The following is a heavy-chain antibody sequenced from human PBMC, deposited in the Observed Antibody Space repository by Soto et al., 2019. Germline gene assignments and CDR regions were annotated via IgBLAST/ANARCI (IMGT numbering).Heavy chain of an antibody. CDR2: MNPNSGNT. CDR3: ARGTGSYYPFGYYYGMDV. J-gene: IGHJ6*02. D-gene: IGHD1-26*01. Sequence: QVQLVQSGAEVKKPGASVKVSCKASGYTFTSYDINWVRQATGQGLEWMGWMNPNSGNTGYAQKFQGRVTMTRNTSISTAYMDLSSLRSEDTAVYYCARGTGSYYPFGYYYGMDVWGQGTTVTVSS. V-gene: IGHV1-8*01. CDR1: GYTFTSYD.